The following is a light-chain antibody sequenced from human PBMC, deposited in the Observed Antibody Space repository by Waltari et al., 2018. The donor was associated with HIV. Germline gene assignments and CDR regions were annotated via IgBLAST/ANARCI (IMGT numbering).Light chain of an antibody. CDR2: GAS. Sequence: LQITQSPSSLFASGRGHFNITCRASQSVKSHLNWYQVKPGRAPKLLIYGASSLQTGVPSRFTGSGTGTDFTLTINSLQPEDFSTYYCQQSYDLPYTFGQGTKLE. J-gene: IGKJ2*01. V-gene: IGKV1-39*01. CDR3: QQSYDLPYT. CDR1: QSVKSH.